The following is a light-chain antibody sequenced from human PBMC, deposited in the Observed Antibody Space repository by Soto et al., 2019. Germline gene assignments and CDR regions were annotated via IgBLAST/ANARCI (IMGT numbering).Light chain of an antibody. J-gene: IGKJ4*01. CDR3: QQYGSSPPLT. CDR1: QSISSY. CDR2: GAS. V-gene: IGKV3-20*01. Sequence: EIVLTQSPATLSLSPGERATLSCRASQSISSYLAWYQQKPGQAPSLLIYGASSRATGIPDRFSGSGSGTDFTLTISRLEPEDFAVYYCQQYGSSPPLTFGGGTKVDIK.